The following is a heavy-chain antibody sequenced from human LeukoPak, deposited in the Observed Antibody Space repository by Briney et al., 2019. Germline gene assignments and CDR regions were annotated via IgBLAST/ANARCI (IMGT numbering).Heavy chain of an antibody. CDR3: ARGEEGAFDP. CDR2: INAGNGNT. CDR1: GGTFISYA. Sequence: ASVKVSCKASGGTFISYAISWVRQAPGQGLEWMGWINAGNGNTKYSQKFQGRVTITRDTSASTAYMELSSLRSEDTAVYYCARGEEGAFDPWGQGTLVTVSS. V-gene: IGHV1-3*01. J-gene: IGHJ5*02.